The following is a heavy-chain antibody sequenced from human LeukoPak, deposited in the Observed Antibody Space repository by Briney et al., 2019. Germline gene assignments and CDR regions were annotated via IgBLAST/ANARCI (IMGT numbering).Heavy chain of an antibody. V-gene: IGHV1-69*13. CDR2: IIPIFGTA. J-gene: IGHJ4*02. Sequence: SVKVSCKASGGTFSSYAISWVRQAPGQGLEWMGGIIPIFGTANYAQKFQGRVTITADESTSTAYMQLSSLRAEDTAVYYCARDILRYCSSTSCYTADYWGQGTLVTVSS. D-gene: IGHD2-2*02. CDR1: GGTFSSYA. CDR3: ARDILRYCSSTSCYTADY.